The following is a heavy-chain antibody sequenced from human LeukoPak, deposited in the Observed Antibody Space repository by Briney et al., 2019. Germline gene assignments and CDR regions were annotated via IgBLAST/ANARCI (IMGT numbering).Heavy chain of an antibody. D-gene: IGHD6-13*01. CDR3: ARHPSDSSSLHWYFDL. CDR2: IYAGDSDT. V-gene: IGHV5-51*01. CDR1: GYIFPNYW. J-gene: IGHJ2*01. Sequence: GESLKISCKGSGYIFPNYWLGWVRQMPGKGLEWMGFIYAGDSDTTYSPSFQGQVTISADKSISTAYLQWSSLKASDTAMYYCARHPSDSSSLHWYFDLWGRGTLVTVSS.